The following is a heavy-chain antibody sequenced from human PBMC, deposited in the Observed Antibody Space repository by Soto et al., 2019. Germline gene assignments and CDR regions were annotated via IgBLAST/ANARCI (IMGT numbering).Heavy chain of an antibody. CDR1: GGSITSSYY. Sequence: PSETLSLTCTVSGGSITSSYYWGWIRQPPGKGLEWIGSIYYGGSTYYNPSLKSRVTISVDTSKNQFSLKLSSVTAADTAVYYCATIAATTILTDYWGQGTLVTVSS. CDR3: ATIAATTILTDY. D-gene: IGHD5-12*01. V-gene: IGHV4-39*01. J-gene: IGHJ4*02. CDR2: IYYGGST.